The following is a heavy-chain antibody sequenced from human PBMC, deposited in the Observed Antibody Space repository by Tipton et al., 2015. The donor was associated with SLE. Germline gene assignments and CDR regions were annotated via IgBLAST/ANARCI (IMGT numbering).Heavy chain of an antibody. V-gene: IGHV3-7*03. CDR3: ADPPSDV. J-gene: IGHJ6*04. CDR2: TNKEGSQQ. Sequence: SLRLSCAASGFNFSGYWMSWVRQAPGKGLEWVANTNKEGSQQYYLDSVKGRLTISRDNAKNSLYLQMNSLRAEDTAVYYCADPPSDVWGKGTTVSVSS. CDR1: GFNFSGYW.